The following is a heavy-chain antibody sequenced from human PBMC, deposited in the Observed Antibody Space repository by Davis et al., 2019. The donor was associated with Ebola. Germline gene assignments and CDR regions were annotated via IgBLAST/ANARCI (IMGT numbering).Heavy chain of an antibody. Sequence: SVKVSCKASGGTFSSYAISWVRQAPGQGFEWMGGIIPILGIANYAQKFQGRVTITADESTSTAYMELSSLRSEDTAVYYCARPWCNSTNCYDYMDVWGEGTTVTVSS. D-gene: IGHD2/OR15-2a*01. CDR1: GGTFSSYA. CDR2: IIPILGIA. V-gene: IGHV1-69*10. CDR3: ARPWCNSTNCYDYMDV. J-gene: IGHJ6*03.